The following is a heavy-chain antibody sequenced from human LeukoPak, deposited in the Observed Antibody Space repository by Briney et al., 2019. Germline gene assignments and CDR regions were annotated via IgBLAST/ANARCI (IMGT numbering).Heavy chain of an antibody. CDR2: IYTSGST. D-gene: IGHD3-16*01. CDR1: GGSISSGSYY. CDR3: ARDRGGLSPYFDY. Sequence: SETLSLTCTVSGGSISSGSYYWSWIRQPAGKGLEWIGRIYTSGSTNYNPSLKSRVTMSVDTSKNQFSLKLSSVTAADTAVYYCARDRGGLSPYFDYWGQGTLVTVSS. J-gene: IGHJ4*02. V-gene: IGHV4-61*02.